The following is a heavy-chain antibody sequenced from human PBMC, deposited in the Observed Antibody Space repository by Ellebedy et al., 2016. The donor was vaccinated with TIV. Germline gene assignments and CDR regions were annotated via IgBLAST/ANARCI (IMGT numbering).Heavy chain of an antibody. CDR2: ISAYNGDT. D-gene: IGHD2-21*01. CDR3: ARDQAPRLTAYNYYYYYGMDV. J-gene: IGHJ6*02. Sequence: ASVKVSXXASGYTFTSYGFNWVRQAPGQGLEWMGWISAYNGDTKFARKFQGRVTMTTDTSTSTAYMELRSLRSDDTALYYCARDQAPRLTAYNYYYYYGMDVWGQGTTVTVSS. V-gene: IGHV1-18*01. CDR1: GYTFTSYG.